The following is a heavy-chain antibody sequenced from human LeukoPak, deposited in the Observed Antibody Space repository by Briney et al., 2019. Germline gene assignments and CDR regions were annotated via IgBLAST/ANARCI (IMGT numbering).Heavy chain of an antibody. CDR3: ARHKKEDTSSERTLDY. J-gene: IGHJ4*02. Sequence: ASVKVSCKASGYTFTTYSIHWVRQAPGQGLEWMAWINVGNGNTKYSQKFQGRVTITTDTSTDTAYMELSSLRSEDTAVYYCARHKKEDTSSERTLDYWGQGTLVTVSS. D-gene: IGHD6-6*01. V-gene: IGHV1-3*01. CDR2: INVGNGNT. CDR1: GYTFTTYS.